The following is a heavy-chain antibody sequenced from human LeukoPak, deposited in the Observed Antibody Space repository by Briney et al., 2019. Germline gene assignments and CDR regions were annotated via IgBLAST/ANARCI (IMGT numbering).Heavy chain of an antibody. V-gene: IGHV3-23*01. CDR1: GFPFSSYA. D-gene: IGHD7-27*01. Sequence: PGGSLGLSCPASGFPFSSYAMSWVRQAPGRGLEWVSAISGSGGSTYYADSVKGRFTISRDNSKNTLYLQMNSLRAEDTAVYYCAKERNWGDYWGQGTLVTVSS. CDR3: AKERNWGDY. CDR2: ISGSGGST. J-gene: IGHJ4*02.